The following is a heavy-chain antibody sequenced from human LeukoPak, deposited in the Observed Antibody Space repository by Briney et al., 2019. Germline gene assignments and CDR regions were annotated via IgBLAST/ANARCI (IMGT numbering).Heavy chain of an antibody. CDR1: GYSISSGYY. V-gene: IGHV4-38-2*01. CDR3: ARPNTYYYDSSGYYFSDAFDI. J-gene: IGHJ3*02. D-gene: IGHD3-22*01. CDR2: IYHSGST. Sequence: ASETLSLTCAVSGYSISSGYYWGWIRQPPGQGLEWIGSIYHSGSTYYNPSLKSRVTISVDTSKNQFSLKLSSVTAADTAVYYCARPNTYYYDSSGYYFSDAFDIWGQGKKVTVSS.